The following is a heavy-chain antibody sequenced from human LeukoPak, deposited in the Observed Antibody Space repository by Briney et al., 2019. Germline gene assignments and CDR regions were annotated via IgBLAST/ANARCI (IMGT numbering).Heavy chain of an antibody. Sequence: SVKVSCKASGYTFTGYYMHWVRQAPGQGLEWMGGIIPIFGTANYAQKFQGRVTITADESTSTAYMELSRLRSDDTAVYYCARGERDGDLDSWGQGTLVTVSS. J-gene: IGHJ4*02. D-gene: IGHD4-17*01. CDR2: IIPIFGTA. V-gene: IGHV1-69*13. CDR1: GYTFTGYY. CDR3: ARGERDGDLDS.